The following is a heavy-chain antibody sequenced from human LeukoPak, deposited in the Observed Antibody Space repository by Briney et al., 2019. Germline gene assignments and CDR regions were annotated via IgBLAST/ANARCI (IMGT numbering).Heavy chain of an antibody. CDR1: GFTXXXXX. Sequence: PGGSLRXXXAASGFTXXXXXXXXVRQAPGXXXXXXXXXSGSGARTDYADSVXXRFTISRDNSKNTLHLQMNSLGAEDXAVYYCAKARIVVVPPADALDVWGQGTLVTVSS. J-gene: IGHJ3*01. V-gene: IGHV3-23*01. CDR2: XSGSGART. CDR3: AKARIVVVPPADALDV. D-gene: IGHD3-22*01.